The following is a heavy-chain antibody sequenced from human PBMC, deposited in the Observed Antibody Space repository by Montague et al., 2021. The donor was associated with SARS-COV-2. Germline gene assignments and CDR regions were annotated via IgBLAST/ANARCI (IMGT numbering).Heavy chain of an antibody. CDR2: VFSSGIT. D-gene: IGHD6-13*01. Sequence: SETLSLTCTVSGDSISYFYWSWIRQPAGKGLEWIGGVFSSGITNCNPSLNSRVTMSVDTSKKQFSLRLSPVTAADTAVYYCARDVVAAPGTFDYWGQGTLVTVSS. CDR1: GDSISYFY. CDR3: ARDVVAAPGTFDY. V-gene: IGHV4-4*07. J-gene: IGHJ4*02.